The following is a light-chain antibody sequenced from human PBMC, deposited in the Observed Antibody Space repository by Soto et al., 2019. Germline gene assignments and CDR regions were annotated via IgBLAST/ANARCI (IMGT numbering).Light chain of an antibody. CDR2: GNV. CDR3: QSYDSSLSAWV. CDR1: YANIGGGYD. V-gene: IGLV1-40*01. J-gene: IGLJ3*02. Sequence: QAVVTQPPSVSGAPGQTVTISCTGSYANIGGGYDVHWYQHLPGTAPKLLVYGNVNRPSRVPDRFSGSKSDTSASLAITGLQAEDEADYYCQSYDSSLSAWVFGGGTKLTVL.